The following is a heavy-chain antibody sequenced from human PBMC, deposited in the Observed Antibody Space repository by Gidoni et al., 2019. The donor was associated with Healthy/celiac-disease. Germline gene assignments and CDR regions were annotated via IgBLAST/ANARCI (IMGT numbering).Heavy chain of an antibody. D-gene: IGHD6-13*01. CDR1: GFTFDDYA. V-gene: IGHV3-9*01. CDR2: ISWNSGSI. J-gene: IGHJ1*01. Sequence: EVQLVESGGGLVQPGRSLRLSCAASGFTFDDYAMHWVRQAPGKGLEWVSGISWNSGSIGYADSVKGRFTISRDNAKNSLYLQMNSLRAEDTALYYCAKDDPAGTGYFQHWGQGTLVTVSS. CDR3: AKDDPAGTGYFQH.